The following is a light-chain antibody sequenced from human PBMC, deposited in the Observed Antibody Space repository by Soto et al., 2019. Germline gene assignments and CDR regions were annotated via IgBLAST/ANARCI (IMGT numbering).Light chain of an antibody. CDR3: QHYNTYPWT. CDR1: QSIGRF. CDR2: ATS. J-gene: IGKJ1*01. V-gene: IGKV1-39*01. Sequence: DIQMTQSPSSLSASVGDRVTITCRASQSIGRFLNWYQQKPGKAPKLLIYATSTLQSGVPSRFSGSESGTRFTLTISSLQREDFATYYCQHYNTYPWTFGHGTKVDIK.